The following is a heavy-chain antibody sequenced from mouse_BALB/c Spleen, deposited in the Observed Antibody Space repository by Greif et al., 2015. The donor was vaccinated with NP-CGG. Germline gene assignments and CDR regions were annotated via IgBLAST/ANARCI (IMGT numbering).Heavy chain of an antibody. J-gene: IGHJ3*01. CDR1: GFTFSSYG. Sequence: EVQLQESGGDLVKPGGSLKLSCAASGFTFSSYGMSWVRQTPDKRLEWVATISSGGSYTYYPDSVKGRFTISRDNAKNTLYLQMSSLKSEDTAMYYCARNETWFAYWGQGTLVTVSA. CDR2: ISSGGSYT. V-gene: IGHV5-6*01. CDR3: ARNETWFAY.